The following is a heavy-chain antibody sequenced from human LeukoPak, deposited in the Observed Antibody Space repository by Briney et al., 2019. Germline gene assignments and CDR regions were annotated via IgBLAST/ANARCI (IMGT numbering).Heavy chain of an antibody. V-gene: IGHV3-30*03. D-gene: IGHD3-10*01. CDR3: ARDRSAHYYGSGSYHP. CDR1: GFTFSSYG. Sequence: GRSLRLSCAASGFTFSSYGMHWVRQAPGKGLEWVAVISYDGSNKYYADSVKGRFTISRDNSKNTLYLQMNSLRAEDTAVYYCARDRSAHYYGSGSYHPWGQGTLVTVSS. J-gene: IGHJ5*02. CDR2: ISYDGSNK.